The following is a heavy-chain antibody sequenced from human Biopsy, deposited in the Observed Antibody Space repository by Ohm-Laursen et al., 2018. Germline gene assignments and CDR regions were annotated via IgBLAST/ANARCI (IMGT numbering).Heavy chain of an antibody. CDR2: MYYSGST. J-gene: IGHJ6*02. D-gene: IGHD2-15*01. CDR1: GGSISNLY. V-gene: IGHV4-59*08. CDR3: ALETTYCSGNRCYPDGMDV. Sequence: SETLSLTWNVSGGSISNLYWSWVRQPPGKGLEWIGYMYYSGSTNYNPSLKSRVTISVDTSKNQLSLKLRSVTAADTAVYYCALETTYCSGNRCYPDGMDVWGQGTTVTVSS.